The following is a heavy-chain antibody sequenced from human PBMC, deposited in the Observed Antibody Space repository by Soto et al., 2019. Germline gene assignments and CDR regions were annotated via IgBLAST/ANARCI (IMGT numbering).Heavy chain of an antibody. Sequence: SETLSLTCTVSGGSVSSGSYYWSWIRQPPGKGLEWIGYIYYSGSTNYNPSLKSRVTISVDTSKNQSSLKLSSVTTADTAVYYCARDSDMYYYDSSGYRSYGMDVWGQGTTVTVYS. D-gene: IGHD3-22*01. CDR3: ARDSDMYYYDSSGYRSYGMDV. V-gene: IGHV4-61*01. CDR1: GGSVSSGSYY. J-gene: IGHJ6*02. CDR2: IYYSGST.